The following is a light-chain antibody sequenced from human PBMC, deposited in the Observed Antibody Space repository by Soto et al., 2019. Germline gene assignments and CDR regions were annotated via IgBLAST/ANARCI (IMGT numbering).Light chain of an antibody. CDR3: QQSNSFPLT. CDR1: QGISSR. Sequence: DIQMTQSPSSVSASVGDRVTITCRASQGISSRLAWYQQKPGKAPNLLIYAASSLQSGVPSRFRGSGSATDFTLTIGSLQPEDFATYYCQQSNSFPLTFGGGTKVEIK. V-gene: IGKV1-12*01. J-gene: IGKJ4*01. CDR2: AAS.